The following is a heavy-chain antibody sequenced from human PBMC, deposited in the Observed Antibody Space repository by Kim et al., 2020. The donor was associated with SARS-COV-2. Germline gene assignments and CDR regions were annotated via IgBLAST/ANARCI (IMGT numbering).Heavy chain of an antibody. CDR1: GGSISSYF. CDR3: VRGGSGTSNFDF. V-gene: IGHV4-4*07. Sequence: SETLSLTCTVSGGSISSYFWNWIRQPAGMGLEWIGRIYTSGTANYNPSLKSRVTMSVDTSKNQFSLKLSSVTAADTAVYYCVRGGSGTSNFDFWGQGTLV. CDR2: IYTSGTA. D-gene: IGHD3-10*01. J-gene: IGHJ4*02.